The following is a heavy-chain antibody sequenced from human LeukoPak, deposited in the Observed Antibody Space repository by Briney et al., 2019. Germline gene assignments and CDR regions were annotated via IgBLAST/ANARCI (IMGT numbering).Heavy chain of an antibody. D-gene: IGHD3-22*01. J-gene: IGHJ4*02. V-gene: IGHV5-51*01. CDR1: GWSFTSYW. CDR2: IYPGDSDT. Sequence: GESLKISCKGSGWSFTSYWIDWVRQMAGKGLDGMGSIYPGDSDTRYSPSFQGQVTISADKSISTAYLQWSSLKAPDTSMYYCERAAPNYYDSSGYFDYGGEGTLVTVSS. CDR3: ERAAPNYYDSSGYFDY.